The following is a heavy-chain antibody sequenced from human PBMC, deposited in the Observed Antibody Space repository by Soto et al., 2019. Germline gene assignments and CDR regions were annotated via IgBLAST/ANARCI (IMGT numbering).Heavy chain of an antibody. CDR2: ISYDGSNK. V-gene: IGHV3-30-3*01. CDR1: GFTFSSYA. J-gene: IGHJ6*02. Sequence: QVQLVESGGGVVQPGRSLRLSCAASGFTFSSYAMHWVRQAPGKGLEWVAVISYDGSNKYYADSVKGRFTISRDNSKNTLYLQMNSLRAEDTAVYYCARDLYLGGYYTYYYYYYGMDVWGQGTTVTVSS. CDR3: ARDLYLGGYYTYYYYYYGMDV. D-gene: IGHD3-3*01.